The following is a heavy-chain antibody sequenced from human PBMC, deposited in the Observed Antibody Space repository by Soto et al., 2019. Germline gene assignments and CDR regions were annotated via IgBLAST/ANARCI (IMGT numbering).Heavy chain of an antibody. J-gene: IGHJ4*02. V-gene: IGHV3-30*03. CDR2: ISYDGGLQ. CDR1: GFTFTSYG. D-gene: IGHD5-18*01. CDR3: VSDRGYGHASVPYS. Sequence: QAHLVESGGGVVQPGRSLRLSCAASGFTFTSYGMHWVRQAPGTRLEWVAVISYDGGLQHYADSVKGRFTISRDNSKNMVVLQMNSLRAEDTAGYYCVSDRGYGHASVPYSWGQGTLVSVSS.